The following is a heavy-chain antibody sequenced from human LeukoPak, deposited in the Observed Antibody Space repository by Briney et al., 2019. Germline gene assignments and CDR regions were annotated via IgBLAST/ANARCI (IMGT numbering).Heavy chain of an antibody. J-gene: IGHJ4*02. CDR1: GYTFTAHY. Sequence: ASVKVSCRASGYTFTAHYIHWVRQAPGQGLEWMGWIDPNSGGTNYAQRFLGSVTMTGDTSINTAFMELSRLRSDDTAIYYCARGWVAGTGPIGYWGQGTLVTVSS. V-gene: IGHV1-2*02. CDR2: IDPNSGGT. CDR3: ARGWVAGTGPIGY. D-gene: IGHD6-19*01.